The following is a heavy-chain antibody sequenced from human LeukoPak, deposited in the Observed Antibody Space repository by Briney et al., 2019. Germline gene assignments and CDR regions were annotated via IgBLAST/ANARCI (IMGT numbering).Heavy chain of an antibody. CDR1: GFTFSSYW. CDR2: INSDGSST. CDR3: AKDLDSSGWYESPGNY. J-gene: IGHJ4*02. Sequence: PGGSLRLSCAASGFTFSSYWMHWVRQAPGKGLVWVSRINSDGSSTSYADSVKGRFTISRDNAKNTLYLQINSLRAEDTAVYYCAKDLDSSGWYESPGNYWGQGTLVTVSS. V-gene: IGHV3-74*01. D-gene: IGHD6-19*01.